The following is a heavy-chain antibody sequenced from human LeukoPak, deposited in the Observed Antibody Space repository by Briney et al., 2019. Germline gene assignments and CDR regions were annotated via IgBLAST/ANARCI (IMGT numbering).Heavy chain of an antibody. CDR3: ARGGYTSGWPDYHYYMDV. J-gene: IGHJ6*03. D-gene: IGHD6-19*01. CDR2: MYASEST. V-gene: IGHV4-4*07. Sequence: SETLSLTCTVSGDSISSYYWSWIRQPAGKGLEWIGRMYASESTNYNPSLKSRVTMSVDTSKNQFSLTLRSVIAADTAVYFCARGGYTSGWPDYHYYMDVWGKGTTVTISS. CDR1: GDSISSYY.